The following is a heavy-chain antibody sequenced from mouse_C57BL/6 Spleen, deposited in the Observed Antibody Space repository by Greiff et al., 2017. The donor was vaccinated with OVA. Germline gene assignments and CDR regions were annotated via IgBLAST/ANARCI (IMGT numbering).Heavy chain of an antibody. Sequence: EVKLEESGPGLVKPSQSLSLTCSVTGYSITSGYYWNWLRQFPGNKLEWMGYISYDGSNNYNPSLKNRISITRDTSKNQFFLKLNSVTTEDTATYYCASGGDYWGQGTTLTVSS. J-gene: IGHJ2*01. CDR2: ISYDGSN. CDR3: ASGGDY. CDR1: GYSITSGYY. V-gene: IGHV3-6*01.